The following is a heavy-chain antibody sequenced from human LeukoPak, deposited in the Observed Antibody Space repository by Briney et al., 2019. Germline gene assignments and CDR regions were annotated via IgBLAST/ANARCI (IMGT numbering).Heavy chain of an antibody. V-gene: IGHV1-2*02. Sequence: ASVKVSCKASVYTFTGYYMHWVRQAPGQGLERVGWINPNSGGTNYAQKFQGRVTMTRDTSISTAYMELSRLRSDDTAVYYCAVVVVPAAIPGYYFDYWGQGTLVTVSS. CDR1: VYTFTGYY. CDR3: AVVVVPAAIPGYYFDY. J-gene: IGHJ4*02. CDR2: INPNSGGT. D-gene: IGHD2-2*02.